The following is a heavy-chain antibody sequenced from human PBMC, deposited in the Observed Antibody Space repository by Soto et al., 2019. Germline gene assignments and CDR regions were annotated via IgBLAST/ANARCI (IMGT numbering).Heavy chain of an antibody. CDR2: IFPIFGTT. CDR1: GGASSSYA. CDR3: EAKAISAAVTDSTGDHYGMDV. V-gene: IGHV1-69*06. J-gene: IGHJ6*02. Sequence: ASVKVSWTASGGASSSYAFGWGRQSPGQGLEWMGVIFPIFGTTNYAQKLQDRVASSADKATSTAYMELRSLRPEDTAVYYCEAKAISAAVTDSTGDHYGMDVCAQGTTVTVSS. D-gene: IGHD3-3*01.